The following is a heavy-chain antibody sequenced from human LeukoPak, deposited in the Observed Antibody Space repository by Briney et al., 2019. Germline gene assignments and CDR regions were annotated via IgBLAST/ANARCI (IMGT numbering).Heavy chain of an antibody. CDR3: ARFPVFGEYYFDY. V-gene: IGHV3-74*01. CDR1: GFTFSSYV. D-gene: IGHD3-16*01. CDR2: INSDGSST. Sequence: GGSLRLSCAASGFTFSSYVMSWVRQAPGKGLVWVSRINSDGSSTSYADSVKGRFTISRDNAKNTLYLQMNSLRAEDTAVYYCARFPVFGEYYFDYWGQGTLVTVSS. J-gene: IGHJ4*02.